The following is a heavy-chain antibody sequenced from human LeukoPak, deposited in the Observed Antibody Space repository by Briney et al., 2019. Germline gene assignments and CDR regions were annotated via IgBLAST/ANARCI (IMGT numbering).Heavy chain of an antibody. CDR1: EFTFSNAW. J-gene: IGHJ6*02. V-gene: IGHV3-15*01. D-gene: IGHD7-27*01. CDR3: TTGTPGDGEVYYYYGMDV. Sequence: TSGGSLRLSCAASEFTFSNAWISWVRQAPGKGLEWVGRIKSNIDGGTTEYAAPVKGRFTISRDDSKNTLYLQMNSLKSEDTAVYYCTTGTPGDGEVYYYYGMDVWGQGTTVTVSS. CDR2: IKSNIDGGTT.